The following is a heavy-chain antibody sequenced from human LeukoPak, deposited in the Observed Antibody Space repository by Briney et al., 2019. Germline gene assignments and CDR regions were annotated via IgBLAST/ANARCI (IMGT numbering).Heavy chain of an antibody. CDR1: GYSISSGYY. Sequence: SETLSLTCAVSGYSISSGYYWGWIRQPPGKGLEWIGSIYHSGSTYYNPSLKSRVTISVDTSKNQFSLKLSSVTAADTAVYYCARALETGSGYFDLGGRGTLFTVSS. CDR3: ARALETGSGYFDL. CDR2: IYHSGST. D-gene: IGHD1-14*01. V-gene: IGHV4-38-2*01. J-gene: IGHJ2*01.